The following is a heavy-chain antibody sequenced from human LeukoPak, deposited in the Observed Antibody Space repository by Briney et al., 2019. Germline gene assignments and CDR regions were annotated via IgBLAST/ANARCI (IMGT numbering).Heavy chain of an antibody. D-gene: IGHD2-21*01. V-gene: IGHV3-23*01. CDR3: AKAPYCGLRLCPNWLDP. J-gene: IGHJ5*02. CDR2: ISGSGGST. Sequence: GGSLRLSCAASGFTFSSYSMNWVRQAPGKGLEWVSAISGSGGSTYYADSVKGRFTISRDNSKNTLYLQMNSLRAEDTAVYYCAKAPYCGLRLCPNWLDPWGQGTLVTVSS. CDR1: GFTFSSYS.